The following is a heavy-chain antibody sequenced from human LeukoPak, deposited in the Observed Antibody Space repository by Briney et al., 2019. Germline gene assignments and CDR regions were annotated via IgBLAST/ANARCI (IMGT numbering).Heavy chain of an antibody. D-gene: IGHD3-10*01. J-gene: IGHJ4*02. V-gene: IGHV4-39*02. CDR3: ATVVRGVFAPPYYFDY. CDR1: GFTFSSYA. CDR2: IYYSGST. Sequence: GSLRLSCAASGFTFSSYAMSWVRQPPGKGLEWIGSIYYSGSTYYNPSLKSRVTISVDTSKNHFSLKLSSVTAADTAVYYCATVVRGVFAPPYYFDYWGQGTLVTVSS.